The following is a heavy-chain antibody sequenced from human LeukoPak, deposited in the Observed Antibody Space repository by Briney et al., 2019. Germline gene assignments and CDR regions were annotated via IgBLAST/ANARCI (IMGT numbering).Heavy chain of an antibody. CDR1: GYTFTGYY. V-gene: IGHV1-2*02. CDR3: ARAGGYCSSTSCYRDWFDP. D-gene: IGHD2-2*01. CDR2: NNPNSGGT. Sequence: ASVKVSCKASGYTFTGYYMHWVRQAPGQGLEWMGWNNPNSGGTNYAQKFQGRVTMTRDTSISTAYMELSRLRSDDTAVYYCARAGGYCSSTSCYRDWFDPWGQGTLVTVSS. J-gene: IGHJ5*02.